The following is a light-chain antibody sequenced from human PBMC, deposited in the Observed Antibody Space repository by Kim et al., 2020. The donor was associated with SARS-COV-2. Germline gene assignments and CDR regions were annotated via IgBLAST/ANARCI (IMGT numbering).Light chain of an antibody. CDR3: QQYDNLALT. Sequence: DIQMTQSPFSLSASVGDRVTITCQASQDISNYLNWYQQKPGKAPKLLIYDASNLETGVPSRFSGSGSGTDFTFTISSLQPEDIATYYCQQYDNLALTFGGGTKVDIK. CDR1: QDISNY. J-gene: IGKJ4*01. CDR2: DAS. V-gene: IGKV1-33*01.